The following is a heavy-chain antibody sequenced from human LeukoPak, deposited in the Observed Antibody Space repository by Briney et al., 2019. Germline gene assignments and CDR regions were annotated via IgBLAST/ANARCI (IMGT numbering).Heavy chain of an antibody. J-gene: IGHJ1*01. D-gene: IGHD2-15*01. CDR2: ISSSSTI. CDR3: ARTSWGYCTGGSCYPAEYIQH. Sequence: SGGSLRLSCAASGFTFSSYSMNWVRQAPGKGLVWVSYISSSSTIYYADSVKGRFTISRDNAKNSLYLQMNSLRAEDTAVYYCARTSWGYCTGGSCYPAEYIQHWGQGTLVTVSS. V-gene: IGHV3-48*01. CDR1: GFTFSSYS.